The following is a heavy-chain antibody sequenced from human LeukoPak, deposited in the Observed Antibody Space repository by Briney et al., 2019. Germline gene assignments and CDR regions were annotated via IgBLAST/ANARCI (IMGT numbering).Heavy chain of an antibody. Sequence: PGGSLRLSCAASGFTFSSYEMNWVRQAPGKGLEWVSYISSSGSTIYYADSVKGRFTISRDNAKNSLSLQMNSLRVEDTAVYYCASEGYGDYVETPFDYWGQGTLVTVSS. V-gene: IGHV3-48*03. D-gene: IGHD4-17*01. CDR2: ISSSGSTI. CDR3: ASEGYGDYVETPFDY. J-gene: IGHJ4*02. CDR1: GFTFSSYE.